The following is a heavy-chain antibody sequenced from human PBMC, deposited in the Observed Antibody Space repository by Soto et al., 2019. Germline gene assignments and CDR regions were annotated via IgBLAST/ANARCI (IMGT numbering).Heavy chain of an antibody. CDR1: GGSFSGYY. CDR2: INHSGST. V-gene: IGHV4-34*01. J-gene: IGHJ6*03. Sequence: LSLTCAVYGGSFSGYYWSWIRQPPGKGLEWIGEINHSGSTNYNPSLKSRVTISVDTSKNQFSLKLSSVTAADTAVYYCARGGIAARPVYYYYMDVWGKGTTVTVSS. CDR3: ARGGIAARPVYYYYMDV. D-gene: IGHD6-6*01.